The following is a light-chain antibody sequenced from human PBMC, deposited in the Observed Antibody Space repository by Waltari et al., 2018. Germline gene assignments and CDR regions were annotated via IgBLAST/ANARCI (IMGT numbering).Light chain of an antibody. J-gene: IGLJ3*02. Sequence: QSALTQPASVSGSPGQSITISCTGTASDVAFYNYVSWYQQHPGKAPKVIIYDVSELPSGVSNRFSGSKSGNSAFLTISGLQAEDEADYYCNSYTGSSSWVFGGGTKLTV. CDR3: NSYTGSSSWV. CDR1: ASDVAFYNY. CDR2: DVS. V-gene: IGLV2-14*03.